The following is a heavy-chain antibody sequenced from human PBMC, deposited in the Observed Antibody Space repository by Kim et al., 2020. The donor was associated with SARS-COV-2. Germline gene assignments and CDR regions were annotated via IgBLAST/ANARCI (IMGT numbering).Heavy chain of an antibody. CDR2: IRSKANSYAT. Sequence: GGSLRLSCAASGFTFSGSTMHWVRQASGKGLEWVGRIRSKANSYATAYAASVKGRFTISRDDSQNTAYLQMNSLKTEDTAVYYCTRVNPISGGWYDAFDIWGQGIMVTVSS. V-gene: IGHV3-73*01. CDR3: TRVNPISGGWYDAFDI. D-gene: IGHD6-19*01. CDR1: GFTFSGST. J-gene: IGHJ3*02.